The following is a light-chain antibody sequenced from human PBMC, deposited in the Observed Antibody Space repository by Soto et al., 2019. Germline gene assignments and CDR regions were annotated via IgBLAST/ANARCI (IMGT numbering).Light chain of an antibody. CDR2: GVS. CDR3: QQYNAWRFT. CDR1: QSVSVN. Sequence: EIVMTQSPGTLSVSPGERATLSCRASQSVSVNLAWYQQKPGQAPRLLIYGVSTRATGIPARFSGSESGTEFTLTISSLPSEDFAVYYCQQYNAWRFTFGPGTKVDIK. V-gene: IGKV3-15*01. J-gene: IGKJ3*01.